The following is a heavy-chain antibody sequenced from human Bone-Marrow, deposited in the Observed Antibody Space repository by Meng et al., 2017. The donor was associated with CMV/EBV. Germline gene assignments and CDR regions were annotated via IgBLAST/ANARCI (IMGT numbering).Heavy chain of an antibody. D-gene: IGHD2-2*01. CDR3: ARYEGSSTSSTPYYFDD. V-gene: IGHV3-21*01. CDR1: GFTFSSYS. J-gene: IGHJ4*02. CDR2: ISSSSSYI. Sequence: GESLKISCAASGFTFSSYSMNWVRQAPGKGLEWVSSISSSSSYIYYADSVKGRFTISRDNAKNSLYLQMNSLRAEDTAVYYCARYEGSSTSSTPYYFDDWGQGTLVTVSS.